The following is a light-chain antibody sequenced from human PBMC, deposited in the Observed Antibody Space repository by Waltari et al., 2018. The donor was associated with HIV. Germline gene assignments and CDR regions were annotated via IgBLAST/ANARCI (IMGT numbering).Light chain of an antibody. J-gene: IGLJ2*01. V-gene: IGLV4-69*01. CDR3: QTWGTGIQV. CDR2: LNSDGSH. CDR1: SGHSSYA. Sequence: QLVLTQSPYASASLGASVKPTCTLSSGHSSYALAWHPQQPEKGPRYLMKLNSDGSHSKGDGIPDRFSGSSSGAERYLTISSLQSEDEADYYCQTWGTGIQVFGGGTKLTVL.